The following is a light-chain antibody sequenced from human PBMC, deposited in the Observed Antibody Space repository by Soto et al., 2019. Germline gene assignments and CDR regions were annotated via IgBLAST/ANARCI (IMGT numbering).Light chain of an antibody. CDR2: GAS. V-gene: IGKV3-20*01. Sequence: EIVMTQSPARLCVSPGERAALSCRAGHNVDNYLAWYQQKPGQAPRLLIYGASSRATGIPDRFSGSGSGTDFTLTISRLEPEDFAVYYCQQYGSSGRGTFGQGTKVDIK. CDR3: QQYGSSGRGT. CDR1: HNVDNY. J-gene: IGKJ1*01.